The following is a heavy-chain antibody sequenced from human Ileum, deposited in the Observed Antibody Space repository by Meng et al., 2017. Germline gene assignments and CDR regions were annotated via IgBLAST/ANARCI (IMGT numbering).Heavy chain of an antibody. Sequence: VQLVQSGAEVKKPGASVKVSCKASGYTFTTYGISWVRQAPGQGLEWMGWMNTDKGNTNYAQKFQGRVTMTRDTSTSTAYMELRSLRSDDTAVYYCAREGAYNGGDYWGQGTLVTVSS. J-gene: IGHJ4*02. V-gene: IGHV1-18*01. D-gene: IGHD1-1*01. CDR1: GYTFTTYG. CDR2: MNTDKGNT. CDR3: AREGAYNGGDY.